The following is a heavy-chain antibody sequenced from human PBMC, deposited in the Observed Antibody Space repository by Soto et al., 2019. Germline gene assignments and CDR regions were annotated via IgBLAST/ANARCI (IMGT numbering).Heavy chain of an antibody. V-gene: IGHV3-23*01. CDR2: VSGGGDTT. CDR1: GFTVNNYA. CDR3: AKGRGGSGSLTPRVDF. D-gene: IGHD3-10*01. Sequence: EVQLFESGGGLVQPGGSLRLSCAASGFTVNNYAMTWVRQAPGKGLEWVSAVSGGGDTTSYADSVKGRFTVSRDGSKNTLYLQMSSLRAEDTALYYCAKGRGGSGSLTPRVDFWGQGNLVTVSS. J-gene: IGHJ4*02.